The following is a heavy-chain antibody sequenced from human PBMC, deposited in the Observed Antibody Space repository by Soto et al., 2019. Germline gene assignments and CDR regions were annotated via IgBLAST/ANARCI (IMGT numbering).Heavy chain of an antibody. CDR1: GFTFSSYE. Sequence: PGGSLRLSCTASGFTFSSYEMNWVRQAPGKGLEWISYLNSYGNIINYADSVKGRFTISRDNSKNTLYLQMNSLRAEDTAVYYCAKDRRIFGVVTYWGQGTLVTVSS. CDR3: AKDRRIFGVVTY. J-gene: IGHJ4*02. D-gene: IGHD3-3*01. V-gene: IGHV3-48*03. CDR2: LNSYGNII.